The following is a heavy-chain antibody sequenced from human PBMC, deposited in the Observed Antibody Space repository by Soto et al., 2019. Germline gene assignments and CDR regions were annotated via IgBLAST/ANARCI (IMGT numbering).Heavy chain of an antibody. Sequence: SETLSLPCTVSGGSISSYYWSLIRQPPGKGLEWIGYIYYSGSTNYNPSLKSRVTISVDTSTNQFSLKLSSVTAAVTAVYYCARHLSPLCFTIFGVVTHDAFDIWGQGTMVTVSS. CDR1: GGSISSYY. J-gene: IGHJ3*02. D-gene: IGHD3-3*01. CDR3: ARHLSPLCFTIFGVVTHDAFDI. CDR2: IYYSGST. V-gene: IGHV4-59*08.